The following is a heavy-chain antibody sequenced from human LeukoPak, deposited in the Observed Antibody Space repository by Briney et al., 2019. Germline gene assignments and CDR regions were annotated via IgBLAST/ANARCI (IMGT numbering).Heavy chain of an antibody. Sequence: ASVKVSCKASGYNFTGNYIHWVRQAPGQGLEWMGWINSKRGGTKYAQQFQDRITLTRDTSIRTAYMELRSLTSDDTAMYYCARSLVNWGRGTLVTVSS. V-gene: IGHV1-2*02. CDR2: INSKRGGT. CDR3: ARSLVN. CDR1: GYNFTGNY. J-gene: IGHJ4*02. D-gene: IGHD6-6*01.